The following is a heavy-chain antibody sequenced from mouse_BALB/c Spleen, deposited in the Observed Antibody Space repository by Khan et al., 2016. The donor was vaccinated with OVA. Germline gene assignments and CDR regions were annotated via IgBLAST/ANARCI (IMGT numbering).Heavy chain of an antibody. J-gene: IGHJ2*01. Sequence: EVKLLESGPGLVKPSQSLSLTCTVSGYSFTSYYAWYLIRQFPGNQLELMGFIRYSGNTNYNPSLKSRISITRDTSKNPFFLQLNSVATEDSARYYCARVYGGDFDYWGQGTTLTVSS. V-gene: IGHV3-2*02. D-gene: IGHD1-1*01. CDR2: IRYSGNT. CDR1: GYSFTSYYA. CDR3: ARVYGGDFDY.